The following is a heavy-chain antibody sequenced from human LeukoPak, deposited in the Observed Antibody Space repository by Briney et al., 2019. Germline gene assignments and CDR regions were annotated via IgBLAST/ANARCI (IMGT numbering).Heavy chain of an antibody. V-gene: IGHV3-21*01. CDR1: GFTFSRYS. CDR2: ISTSSSYI. D-gene: IGHD6-19*01. CDR3: ARGAGYSSGWYHRNDY. J-gene: IGHJ4*02. Sequence: AGGSLRLSCAASGFTFSRYSLNWVRQAPGKGLEWVSSISTSSSYIYYADSVKGRFTISRDNAKNSLYLQMNSLRAEDTAVYYCARGAGYSSGWYHRNDYWGQGTLVTVSS.